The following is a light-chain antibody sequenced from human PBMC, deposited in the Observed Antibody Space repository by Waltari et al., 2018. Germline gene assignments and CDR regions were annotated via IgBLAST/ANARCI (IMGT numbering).Light chain of an antibody. J-gene: IGKJ4*01. CDR1: QSVRNSN. Sequence: EIVLTQSPGTLSLSPGERARLSCRASQSVRNSNLGWYQQNPGQAPRLLIYSASTRATGIPDRFSGSGSGMDFTLTISRLEPEDFAVYYCHHYGSSPPITFGGGTKVEIK. V-gene: IGKV3-20*01. CDR2: SAS. CDR3: HHYGSSPPIT.